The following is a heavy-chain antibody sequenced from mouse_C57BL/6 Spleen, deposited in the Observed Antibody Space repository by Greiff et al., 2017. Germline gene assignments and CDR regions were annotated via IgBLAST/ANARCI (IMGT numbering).Heavy chain of an antibody. D-gene: IGHD2-1*01. J-gene: IGHJ4*01. V-gene: IGHV1-62-2*01. CDR1: GYTFTEYA. Sequence: QVKLQQSGAELVKPGASVKLSCKASGYTFTEYAIHWVKQRTGQGLEWIGWFYPGSGSIKYNEKFKDKATLTAAKSSSTVYMELSRLTSEDYAVYVCVRQESSATMVGGEAMDYWGQGTTGTVSS. CDR3: VRQESSATMVGGEAMDY. CDR2: FYPGSGSI.